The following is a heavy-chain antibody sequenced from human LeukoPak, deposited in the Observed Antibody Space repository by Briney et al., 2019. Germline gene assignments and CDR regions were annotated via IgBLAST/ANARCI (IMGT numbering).Heavy chain of an antibody. J-gene: IGHJ4*02. D-gene: IGHD4-17*01. CDR1: GFTFSTYA. Sequence: ESLRLSCAASGFTFSTYALSWVRQAPGKGPEWVSSIRGSDGSTYYADSVKGRFAISRDNSKNTLYLQMNSLRAEDTAVYYCAKDVYGDYGGLDYWGQGTLVTVSS. CDR2: IRGSDGST. V-gene: IGHV3-23*01. CDR3: AKDVYGDYGGLDY.